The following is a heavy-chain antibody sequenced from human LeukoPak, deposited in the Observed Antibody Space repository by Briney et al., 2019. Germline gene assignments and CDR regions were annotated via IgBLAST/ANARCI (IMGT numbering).Heavy chain of an antibody. CDR3: RGYCSSTSCYTVDY. CDR1: GGSISSGSYY. J-gene: IGHJ4*02. Sequence: SQTLSLTCTVSGGSISSGSYYWSWIRQPAGKGLEWIGRIYTSGSTNYNPSLKSRVTISIDTSKNPFYLKLSSVTAADTAVYYCRGYCSSTSCYTVDYWGQGTLVTVSS. D-gene: IGHD2-2*02. CDR2: IYTSGST. V-gene: IGHV4-61*02.